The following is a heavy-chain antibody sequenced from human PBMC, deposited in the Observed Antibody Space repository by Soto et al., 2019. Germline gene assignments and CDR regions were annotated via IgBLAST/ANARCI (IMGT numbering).Heavy chain of an antibody. CDR3: ARLSAGFDP. V-gene: IGHV3-21*01. J-gene: IGHJ5*02. CDR2: ISSSSSYI. D-gene: IGHD1-1*01. CDR1: GFTFSSYS. Sequence: GYLRVSCADSGFTFSSYSMNWVRQAPGKGLEWVSSISSSSSYIYYADSVKGRFTISRDNAKNSLYLQMNSLRAEDTAVYYCARLSAGFDPWGQGTLVTVSS.